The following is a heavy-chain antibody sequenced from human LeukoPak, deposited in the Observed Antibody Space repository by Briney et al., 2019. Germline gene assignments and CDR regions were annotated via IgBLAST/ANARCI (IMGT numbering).Heavy chain of an antibody. J-gene: IGHJ3*02. CDR1: GYSFTNYW. CDR2: IYPGDSDT. V-gene: IGHV5-51*01. Sequence: GESLKISCKASGYSFTNYWIGWVRQMPGKGLEWMVIIYPGDSDTRYSPSFQGQVTISADKSISTAYLQWSSLKASDTAMYYCARQIYYDFWSGYYKEDAFDIWGQGTMVTVSS. D-gene: IGHD3-3*01. CDR3: ARQIYYDFWSGYYKEDAFDI.